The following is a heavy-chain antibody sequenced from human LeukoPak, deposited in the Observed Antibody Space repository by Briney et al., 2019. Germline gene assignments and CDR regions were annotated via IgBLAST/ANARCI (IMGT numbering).Heavy chain of an antibody. Sequence: ASVKVSCKTSGYAFTSYDINWVRQATGQGLEWMGWMSPHSGHTGYAQKFQGRVTMTRDTSITTAYMELSSLTSDDTAVYYCTGERDAGDLIDWGGQGTLVTVSS. V-gene: IGHV1-8*01. CDR3: TGERDAGDLIDW. CDR2: MSPHSGHT. J-gene: IGHJ4*02. CDR1: GYAFTSYD. D-gene: IGHD2-21*01.